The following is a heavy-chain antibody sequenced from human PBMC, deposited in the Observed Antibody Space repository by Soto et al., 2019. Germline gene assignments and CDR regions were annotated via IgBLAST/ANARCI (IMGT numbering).Heavy chain of an antibody. D-gene: IGHD7-27*01. Sequence: PSETLSLTCTVSGGSISSGGYYWSWIRQHPGKGLEWIGYIYYSGSTYYNPSLKSRVTISVDTSKNQFSLKLRSVTAADTAVYYCARGPSGDKVDYWGQGTLVTVSS. CDR2: IYYSGST. CDR1: GGSISSGGYY. J-gene: IGHJ4*02. V-gene: IGHV4-31*03. CDR3: ARGPSGDKVDY.